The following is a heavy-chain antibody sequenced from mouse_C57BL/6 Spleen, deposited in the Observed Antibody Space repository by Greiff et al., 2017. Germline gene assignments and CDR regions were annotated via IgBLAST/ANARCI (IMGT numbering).Heavy chain of an antibody. CDR1: GYTFTEYT. CDR3: ARHKERGDYYGSSPFAY. D-gene: IGHD1-1*01. CDR2: FYPGSGSI. Sequence: VQLQESGAELVKPGASVKLSCKASGYTFTEYTIHWVKQRSGQGLEWIGWFYPGSGSIKYNEKFKDKATLTADKYSSTVYMELSRLTSEDSAVYFCARHKERGDYYGSSPFAYWGQGTLVTVSA. J-gene: IGHJ3*01. V-gene: IGHV1-62-2*01.